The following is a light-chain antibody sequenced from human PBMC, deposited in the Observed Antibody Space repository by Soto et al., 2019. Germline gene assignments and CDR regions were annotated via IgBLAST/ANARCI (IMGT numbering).Light chain of an antibody. Sequence: DIVMTQSPLSLPVTPGEPASISCRSSQSXLHXXXXXXLNWYQKKPGRSPQPLVYLGSNRASGVPDRFSGSGSGIDFTLKISRVEAEDVGVYYCMQAVQSPLAFSGGTKVEIK. CDR1: QSXLHXXXXXX. V-gene: IGKV2-28*01. CDR2: LGS. CDR3: MQAVQSPLA. J-gene: IGKJ4*01.